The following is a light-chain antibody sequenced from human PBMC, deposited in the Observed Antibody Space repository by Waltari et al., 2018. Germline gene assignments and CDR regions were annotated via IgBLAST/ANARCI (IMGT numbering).Light chain of an antibody. CDR2: DVF. Sequence: QSALTQPASVSGSPGQSITISCTGTSSDVGFYNYVSWYQQHPGKAPKLIIYDVFERPSGVSNRFSGSKYGNTASLTISGLLAEDEADYYCNSYTGSSSWVFGGGTKLTVL. J-gene: IGLJ3*02. CDR1: SSDVGFYNY. CDR3: NSYTGSSSWV. V-gene: IGLV2-14*01.